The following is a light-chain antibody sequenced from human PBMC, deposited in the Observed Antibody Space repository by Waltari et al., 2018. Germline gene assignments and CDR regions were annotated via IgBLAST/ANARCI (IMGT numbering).Light chain of an antibody. CDR1: NSDVGGYNY. CDR2: DVT. Sequence: QSALTQPASVSGSPGQSITISCTGANSDVGGYNYVSWYQQYQGKAHKIIIYDVTQRPSGSSNLFSGSKSGNTAALTISGLQTEDEAYYHCGSYTARSTYVFGTGTKVTVL. CDR3: GSYTARSTYV. J-gene: IGLJ1*01. V-gene: IGLV2-14*03.